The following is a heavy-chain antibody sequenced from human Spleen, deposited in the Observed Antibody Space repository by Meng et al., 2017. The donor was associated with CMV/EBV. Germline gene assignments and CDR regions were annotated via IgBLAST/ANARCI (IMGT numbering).Heavy chain of an antibody. CDR1: GGSLSSYT. V-gene: IGHV3-30*02. D-gene: IGHD5-12*01. CDR2: IRSDGRNK. CDR3: AKDGSYSGYDFFHY. Sequence: SCKASGGSLSSYTISWVRQAPGKGLEWVAFIRSDGRNKYYADSVKGRFTISRDNSKNTLYLQMNSLRAEDTAVYYCAKDGSYSGYDFFHYWGQGTLVTVSS. J-gene: IGHJ4*02.